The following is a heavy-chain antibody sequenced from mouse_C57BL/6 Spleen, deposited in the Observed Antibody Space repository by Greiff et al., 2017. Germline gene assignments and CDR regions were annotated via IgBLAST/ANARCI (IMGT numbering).Heavy chain of an antibody. CDR2: ISSGGSYT. CDR3: ARHEAYYSNYFFAY. J-gene: IGHJ3*01. D-gene: IGHD2-5*01. V-gene: IGHV5-6*01. CDR1: GFTFSSYG. Sequence: EVKLMESGGDLVKPGGSLKLSCAASGFTFSSYGMSWVRQTPDKRLEWVATISSGGSYTYYPDSVKGRFTISRDNAKNTLYLQMSSLKSEDTAMYYCARHEAYYSNYFFAYWGQGTLVTVSA.